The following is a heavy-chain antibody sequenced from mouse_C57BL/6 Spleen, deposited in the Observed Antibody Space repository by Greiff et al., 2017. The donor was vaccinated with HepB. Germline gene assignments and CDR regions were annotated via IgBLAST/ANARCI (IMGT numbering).Heavy chain of an antibody. CDR2: INPYNGDT. J-gene: IGHJ4*01. V-gene: IGHV1-37*01. CDR3: AREVGVITTVVATYDYAMDY. CDR1: GYSFTGYF. D-gene: IGHD1-1*01. Sequence: EVQLQQSGPELVKPGASVKISCKASGYSFTGYFMNWVKQSHGKSLEWIGRINPYNGDTFYNQKFKGKATLTVDKSSSTAHMELLSLTSEDFAVYYCAREVGVITTVVATYDYAMDYWGKGTSVTVAS.